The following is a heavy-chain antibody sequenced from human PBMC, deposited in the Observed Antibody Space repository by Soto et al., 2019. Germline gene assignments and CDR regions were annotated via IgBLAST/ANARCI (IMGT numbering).Heavy chain of an antibody. V-gene: IGHV4-39*07. CDR2: IYYSGST. J-gene: IGHJ3*02. Sequence: SETLSLTCTVSGGSISSSSYYWGWIRQPPGKGLEWIGSIYYSGSTYYNPSLKSRVTISVDTSKNQFSLKRSSVTAADTAVYYCAIDGEYYYGSGSYYRDAFDIWGQGTMVTVSS. D-gene: IGHD3-10*01. CDR1: GGSISSSSYY. CDR3: AIDGEYYYGSGSYYRDAFDI.